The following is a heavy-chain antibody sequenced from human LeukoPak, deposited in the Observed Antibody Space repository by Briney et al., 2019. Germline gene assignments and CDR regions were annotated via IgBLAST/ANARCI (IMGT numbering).Heavy chain of an antibody. CDR1: GFTFTSYS. D-gene: IGHD3-22*01. V-gene: IGHV3-21*01. J-gene: IGHJ5*02. CDR3: AREVGYNDGSGPNWFDP. Sequence: GGSLRLSCAASGFTFTSYSMNWVRQAPGKGLGWVSSISSSSSYIYYADSVKGRFTISRDNAKNSLYLQMNSLRAEDTAVYYCAREVGYNDGSGPNWFDPWGQGTLVTVSS. CDR2: ISSSSSYI.